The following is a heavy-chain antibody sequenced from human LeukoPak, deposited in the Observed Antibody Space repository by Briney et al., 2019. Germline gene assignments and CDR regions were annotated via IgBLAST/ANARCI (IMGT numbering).Heavy chain of an antibody. Sequence: ASVKVSCKTSGYAFIGYYIYWVRQAPGQGLEWIGRINPNSGDTNYAQKFQARVTMTRDKSINTAYMGLTSLTSDDRAVYYCARGAGITGTNWVRLDYFDFWGQGTLVTVSS. J-gene: IGHJ4*02. CDR3: ARGAGITGTNWVRLDYFDF. V-gene: IGHV1-2*06. D-gene: IGHD1-7*01. CDR1: GYAFIGYY. CDR2: INPNSGDT.